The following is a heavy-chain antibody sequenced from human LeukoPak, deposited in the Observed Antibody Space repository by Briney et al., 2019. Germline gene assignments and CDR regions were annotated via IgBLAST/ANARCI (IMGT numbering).Heavy chain of an antibody. J-gene: IGHJ4*02. CDR1: GFTFSRFA. Sequence: GGSLRLSCAVSGFTFSRFAMNWVRQAPGKGLEWVSIISNIGTITSYADSVKGRFTISRDNSNNMVYLQMNNLRAEDTALYYCTTETFHYWGQGSLVAVSS. CDR3: TTETFHY. V-gene: IGHV3-23*01. CDR2: ISNIGTIT.